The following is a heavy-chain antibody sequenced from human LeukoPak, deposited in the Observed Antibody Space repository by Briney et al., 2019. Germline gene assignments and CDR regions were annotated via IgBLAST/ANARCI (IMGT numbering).Heavy chain of an antibody. J-gene: IGHJ4*02. V-gene: IGHV4-59*12. CDR1: NGSINHSY. D-gene: IGHD6-19*01. CDR2: IYYSGST. Sequence: SEALSLTCTISNGSINHSYWSWGRQPPGKGLEWRGYIYYSGSTNYNPSLKSRVTISVDTSKNQFSLKLSSVTAADTAVYYCAREYTLYRSGWFLDYWGQGTVVTVSS. CDR3: AREYTLYRSGWFLDY.